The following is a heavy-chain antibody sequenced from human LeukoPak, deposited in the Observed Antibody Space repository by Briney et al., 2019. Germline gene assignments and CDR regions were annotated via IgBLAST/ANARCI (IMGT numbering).Heavy chain of an antibody. J-gene: IGHJ4*02. CDR1: GFTFSSYE. D-gene: IGHD3-10*01. V-gene: IGHV3-48*03. CDR2: ISSSGSTI. CDR3: ARGPMVRGVIIRRSKSGYFDS. Sequence: GGSLRLSCAASGFTFSSYEMNWVRQAPGKGLEWVSYISSSGSTIYYADSVKGRFTISRDNAKNSLYLQMHSLRAEDTAVYYCARGPMVRGVIIRRSKSGYFDSWGQGTLVTVSS.